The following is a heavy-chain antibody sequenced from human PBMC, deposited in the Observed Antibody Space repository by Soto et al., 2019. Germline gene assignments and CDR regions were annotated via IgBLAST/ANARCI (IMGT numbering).Heavy chain of an antibody. D-gene: IGHD4-17*01. CDR1: GYTFTSYA. V-gene: IGHV1-3*01. CDR3: ARDYAADYGDYIDY. J-gene: IGHJ4*02. CDR2: INAGNGNT. Sequence: ASVKVSCKASGYTFTSYAMHWVRQAPGQRLEWMGWINAGNGNTKYSQKFQGRVTITRDTSASTAYMELSSLRSEDTAVYYCARDYAADYGDYIDYWGQGTLVTVSS.